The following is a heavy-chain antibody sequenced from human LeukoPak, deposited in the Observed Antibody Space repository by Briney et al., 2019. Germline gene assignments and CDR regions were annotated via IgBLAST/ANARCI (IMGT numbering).Heavy chain of an antibody. CDR1: GFTFSSYS. V-gene: IGHV3-48*01. J-gene: IGHJ4*02. CDR3: ARGMVTKDYYFDY. D-gene: IGHD5-18*01. CDR2: ISSSSSTI. Sequence: PGGPLRLSCAASGFTFSSYSMNWVRQAPGKGLEWVSYISSSSSTIYYADSVKGRFTISRDNAKDSLYLQMNSLRAEDTAVYYCARGMVTKDYYFDYWGQGTLVTVSS.